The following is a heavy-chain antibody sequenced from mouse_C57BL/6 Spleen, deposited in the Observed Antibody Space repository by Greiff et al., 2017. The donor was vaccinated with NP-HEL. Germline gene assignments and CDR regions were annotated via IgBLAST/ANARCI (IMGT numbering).Heavy chain of an antibody. Sequence: QVQLQQPGAELVRPGSSVKLSCKASGYTFTSYWMHWVKQRPIQGLEWIGNIDPSDSETHYNQKFKDKATLTVDKSSSTAYMQLSSLTSEDSAVYYCARDKYYDGDSDYWGQGATLTVSS. D-gene: IGHD2-3*01. CDR1: GYTFTSYW. CDR3: ARDKYYDGDSDY. V-gene: IGHV1-52*01. J-gene: IGHJ2*01. CDR2: IDPSDSET.